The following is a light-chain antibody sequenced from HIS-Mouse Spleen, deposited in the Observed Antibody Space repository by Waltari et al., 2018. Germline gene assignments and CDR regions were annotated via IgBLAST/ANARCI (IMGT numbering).Light chain of an antibody. Sequence: SYDLTRPPPVSVSPGQTAGITCPGDQLPKKYAYWYKQKSGKAPVLVLYEDSNRPSGIPERFSGSSSGTMATLTISGAQVEDEADYYCYSTDSSGNHRVFGGGTKLTVL. J-gene: IGLJ2*01. CDR1: QLPKKY. V-gene: IGLV3-10*01. CDR3: YSTDSSGNHRV. CDR2: EDS.